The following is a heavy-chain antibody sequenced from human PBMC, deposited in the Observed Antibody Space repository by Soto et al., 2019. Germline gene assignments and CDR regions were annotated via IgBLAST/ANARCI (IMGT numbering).Heavy chain of an antibody. Sequence: QVQLVQSWAEVKKPGSSVKVSCKASGGTFSSYAISWVRQAPVQGLEWMGGIIPIFRTADYAQKCQGRVTIAVDESTSSAYMGLSRGRAEGAAVYYCASVVTQRYYYSIAVWGQGTTVTVSS. CDR3: ASVVTQRYYYSIAV. J-gene: IGHJ6*02. V-gene: IGHV1-69*12. CDR2: IIPIFRTA. D-gene: IGHD2-15*01. CDR1: GGTFSSYA.